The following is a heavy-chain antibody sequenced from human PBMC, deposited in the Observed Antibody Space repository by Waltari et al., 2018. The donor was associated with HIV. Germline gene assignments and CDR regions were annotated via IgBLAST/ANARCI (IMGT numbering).Heavy chain of an antibody. J-gene: IGHJ6*02. CDR2: VFNNDTV. D-gene: IGHD3-10*01. CDR1: GGSMFDYY. CDR3: ARLPRYYYYGLDV. Sequence: QVQLEQSGPGLLKASETLSLACTISGGSMFDYYWNWIRQAPGKGLEWIGYVFNNDTVKYRPSLKGRVTIAVDMSQRQVSLRLASVTAADTAVYFCARLPRYYYYGLDVWGQGTAVAVSS. V-gene: IGHV4-59*01.